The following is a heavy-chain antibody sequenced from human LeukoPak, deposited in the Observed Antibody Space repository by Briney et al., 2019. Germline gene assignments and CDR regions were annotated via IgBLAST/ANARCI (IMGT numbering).Heavy chain of an antibody. Sequence: GGSLRLSCAASGFTFRTDWMTWVRQAPGKGLEWLANIKPDGSEQYYVDSVKGRFTISRDNAKNSLYLQMNSLRAEDTAVYYCARLIGYSYMPNWGQGTLVTVSS. D-gene: IGHD5-18*01. V-gene: IGHV3-7*01. CDR3: ARLIGYSYMPN. CDR1: GFTFRTDW. CDR2: IKPDGSEQ. J-gene: IGHJ4*02.